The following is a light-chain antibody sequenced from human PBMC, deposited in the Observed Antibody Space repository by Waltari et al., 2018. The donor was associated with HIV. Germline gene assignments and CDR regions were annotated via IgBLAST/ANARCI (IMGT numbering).Light chain of an antibody. Sequence: DIVMTQTPLSSVVTVGQPASISCRSSQSLVHTDGNTYLSWLHQRPGQPPRILIYKVSNRFSWIPDRFSGTGAATDFTLKISWVEPEDVGTYYCMQVTQFPHTFGQGTKLEIK. CDR3: MQVTQFPHT. CDR2: KVS. V-gene: IGKV2-24*01. J-gene: IGKJ2*01. CDR1: QSLVHTDGNTY.